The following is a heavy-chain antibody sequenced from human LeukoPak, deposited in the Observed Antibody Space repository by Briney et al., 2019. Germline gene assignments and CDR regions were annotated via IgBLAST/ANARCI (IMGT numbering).Heavy chain of an antibody. CDR2: IYWDDDK. J-gene: IGHJ5*02. CDR1: GFSLSTSGVG. D-gene: IGHD1-1*01. CDR3: AHRLYNWNDDGDVVGFDP. Sequence: SGPTLVKPTQTLTLTCTFSGFSLSTSGVGVGWIRQPPGKALEWLALIYWDDDKRYSPSLKSRLTITKDTSKNQVVLTMTNMDPVDTATYYCAHRLYNWNDDGDVVGFDPWGQGTLVTVSS. V-gene: IGHV2-5*02.